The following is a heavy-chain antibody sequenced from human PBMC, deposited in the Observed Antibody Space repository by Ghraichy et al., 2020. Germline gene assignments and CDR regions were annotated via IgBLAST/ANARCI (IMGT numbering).Heavy chain of an antibody. CDR1: GGSINSGGNS. Sequence: SETLSLTCAVSGGSINSGGNSWSWIRQPPGKGLEWIGCIYYSGRTSYNPSLKSRVTISADTSKKQFSLRLNSVTAADTAVYYCARGFCSSDSCYADYGMDVWGLGTTVTVSS. J-gene: IGHJ6*02. D-gene: IGHD2-2*01. CDR3: ARGFCSSDSCYADYGMDV. V-gene: IGHV4-30-4*07. CDR2: IYYSGRT.